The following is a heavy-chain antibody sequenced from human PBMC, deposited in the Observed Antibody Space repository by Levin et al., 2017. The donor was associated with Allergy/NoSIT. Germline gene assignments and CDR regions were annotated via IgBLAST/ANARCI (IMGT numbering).Heavy chain of an antibody. CDR3: ARHGGWPKVSFDY. D-gene: IGHD6-19*01. Sequence: LSQTLSLTCTVSGGSISSYYWSWIRQPPGKGLEWIGYVYYSGSTNYNPSLKSRVTISIDTSKNQFSLKLNSVTAADTAVYFCARHGGWPKVSFDYWGQGTLVTVSS. V-gene: IGHV4-59*08. CDR2: VYYSGST. CDR1: GGSISSYY. J-gene: IGHJ4*02.